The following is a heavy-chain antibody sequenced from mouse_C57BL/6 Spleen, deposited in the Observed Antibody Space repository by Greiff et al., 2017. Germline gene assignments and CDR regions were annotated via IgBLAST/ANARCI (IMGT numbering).Heavy chain of an antibody. CDR3: AKLLRSSYWYFDV. J-gene: IGHJ1*03. CDR1: GYTFTSYW. Sequence: QVQLQQPGAELVMPGASVKLSCKASGYTFTSYWMHWVKQRPGQGLEWIGEIDPSDSYTNYNQKFKGKSTLTVDKSSSTAYMQLSSLTSEDSAVYCCAKLLRSSYWYFDVWGTGTTVTVSS. V-gene: IGHV1-69*01. D-gene: IGHD1-1*01. CDR2: IDPSDSYT.